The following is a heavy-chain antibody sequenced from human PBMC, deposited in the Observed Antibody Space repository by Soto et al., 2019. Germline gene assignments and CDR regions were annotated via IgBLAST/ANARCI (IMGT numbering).Heavy chain of an antibody. CDR2: FDPEDGET. Sequence: ASVKVSCKVSGYTLTELSMHWVRQAPGKGLEWMGGFDPEDGETIYAQKFQGRVTMTEDTSTDTAYMELSSLRSEDTAVYYCATDPLLFGGKRPDNRIDPSGQATLVTVSS. CDR1: GYTLTELS. V-gene: IGHV1-24*01. J-gene: IGHJ5*02. CDR3: ATDPLLFGGKRPDNRIDP. D-gene: IGHD3-10*02.